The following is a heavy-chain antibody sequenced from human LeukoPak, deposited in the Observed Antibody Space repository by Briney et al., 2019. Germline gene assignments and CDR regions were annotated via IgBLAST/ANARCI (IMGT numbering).Heavy chain of an antibody. D-gene: IGHD6-19*01. CDR1: GFTFSSYS. CDR2: ISSSSSYI. V-gene: IGHV3-21*01. CDR3: ARDRVGQWLAPYYFDY. Sequence: PGGSLRLSCAASGFTFSSYSMNWVRQAPGRGLEWVSSISSSSSYIYYADSVKGRFTISRDNAKNSLYLQMNSLRAEDTAVYYCARDRVGQWLAPYYFDYWGQGTLVTVSS. J-gene: IGHJ4*02.